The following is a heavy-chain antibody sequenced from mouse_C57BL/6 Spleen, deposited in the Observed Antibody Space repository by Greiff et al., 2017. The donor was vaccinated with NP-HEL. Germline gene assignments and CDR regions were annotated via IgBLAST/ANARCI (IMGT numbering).Heavy chain of an antibody. Sequence: EVKLMESEGGLVQPGSSMKLSCTASGFTFSDYYMAWVRQVPEKGLEWVANINYDGSSTYYLDSLKSRFIISRDNAKNILYLQMSSLKSEDTATYYCARPYYYGSSPYWYFDVWGTGTTVTVSS. D-gene: IGHD1-1*01. CDR1: GFTFSDYY. CDR2: INYDGSST. V-gene: IGHV5-16*01. J-gene: IGHJ1*03. CDR3: ARPYYYGSSPYWYFDV.